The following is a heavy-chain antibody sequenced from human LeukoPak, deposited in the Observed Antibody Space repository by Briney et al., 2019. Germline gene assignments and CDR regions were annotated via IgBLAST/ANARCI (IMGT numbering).Heavy chain of an antibody. V-gene: IGHV4-30-4*01. J-gene: IGHJ4*02. D-gene: IGHD5-12*01. CDR2: IYYSGST. Sequence: SETLSLTCTVSGGSISSGDYYWSWIRQPPGKGLEWIGYIYYSGSTYYSPSLKSRVTISLDTSKNQFSLKLSSVTAADTAVYYCARQNSWLRSHFDYWGQGTLVTVSS. CDR1: GGSISSGDYY. CDR3: ARQNSWLRSHFDY.